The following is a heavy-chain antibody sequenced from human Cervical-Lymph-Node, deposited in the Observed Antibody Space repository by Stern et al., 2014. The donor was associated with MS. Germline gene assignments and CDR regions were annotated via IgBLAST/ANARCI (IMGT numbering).Heavy chain of an antibody. CDR1: GYTFPAHY. Sequence: VQLVESGAEVKKPGASVKISCKASGYTFPAHYMHWVRQAPGQGLEWMGVINPSGGSTNYAQKFQGRVTMTRDTSTSTVHMELSSLRSEDTAVYFCARTKDSSIAARPGEYHYVGMDVWGQGTTVTVPS. CDR2: INPSGGST. D-gene: IGHD6-6*01. V-gene: IGHV1-46*01. J-gene: IGHJ6*02. CDR3: ARTKDSSIAARPGEYHYVGMDV.